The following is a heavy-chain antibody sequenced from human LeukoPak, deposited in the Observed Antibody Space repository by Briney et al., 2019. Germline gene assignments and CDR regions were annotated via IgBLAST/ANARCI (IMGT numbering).Heavy chain of an antibody. Sequence: SETLSLTCAVYGGSFSGYYWSWIRQPPGKGLEWIGEINHSGSTNYNPSLKSRVTISVDTSKNQFSLTLSSVTAADTAVYYCARLGAYDYVWGSYRHPGRLDYWGQGTLVTVSS. J-gene: IGHJ4*02. D-gene: IGHD3-16*02. CDR1: GGSFSGYY. V-gene: IGHV4-34*01. CDR3: ARLGAYDYVWGSYRHPGRLDY. CDR2: INHSGST.